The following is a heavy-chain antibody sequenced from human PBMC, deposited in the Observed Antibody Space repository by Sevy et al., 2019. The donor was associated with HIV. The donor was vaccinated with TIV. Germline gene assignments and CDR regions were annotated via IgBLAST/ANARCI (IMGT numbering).Heavy chain of an antibody. CDR2: IKSKTDGGTT. CDR1: GFTFSNSW. J-gene: IGHJ4*02. CDR3: TTDSTNRGLSALLDY. D-gene: IGHD3-10*01. Sequence: GGSLRLSCAASGFTFSNSWMSWVLQAPGKELEWVGRIKSKTDGGTTDYAAPVKGRFTISRDDSKNTLYLQMNSLKTEDTAIYYCTTDSTNRGLSALLDYWGQGTLVTVSS. V-gene: IGHV3-15*01.